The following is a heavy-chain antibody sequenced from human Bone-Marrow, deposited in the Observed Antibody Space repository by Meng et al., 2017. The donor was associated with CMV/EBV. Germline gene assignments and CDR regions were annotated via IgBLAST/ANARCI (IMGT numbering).Heavy chain of an antibody. CDR1: GFTFSSYA. CDR2: IYSGGSST. J-gene: IGHJ6*02. Sequence: GESLKISCAASGFTFSSYAMSRVRQAPGKGLEWVSVIYSGGSSTYYADSVKGRFTISRDNSKNTLYLQMNSLRAEDTAVYYCAKDQSVGAMVRGPISGGYYYGMDVWGQGTTVTVSS. CDR3: AKDQSVGAMVRGPISGGYYYGMDV. V-gene: IGHV3-23*03. D-gene: IGHD3-10*01.